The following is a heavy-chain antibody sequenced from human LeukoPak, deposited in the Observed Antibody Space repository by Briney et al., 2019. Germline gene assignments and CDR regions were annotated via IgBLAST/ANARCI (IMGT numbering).Heavy chain of an antibody. V-gene: IGHV4-61*02. CDR3: AGTQRGYSYGYVDY. D-gene: IGHD5-18*01. Sequence: PSETLSLTCTVSGGSISSGSYYWSWIRQPAGKGLEWIGRIYTSGSTNYNPSLKSRVTISVDTSKNLFSLKLSSVTAADTAVYYCAGTQRGYSYGYVDYWGQGTLVTVSS. CDR1: GGSISSGSYY. J-gene: IGHJ4*02. CDR2: IYTSGST.